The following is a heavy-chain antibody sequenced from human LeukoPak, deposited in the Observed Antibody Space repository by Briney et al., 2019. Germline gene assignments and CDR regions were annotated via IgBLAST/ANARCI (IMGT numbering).Heavy chain of an antibody. CDR1: GYSFTDYY. D-gene: IGHD4-17*01. Sequence: ASVKVSCKASGYSFTDYYMHWVRQAPGQGLEWMGWINPNSGGTNYAQKFQGRVTMTRDTSISTAYMELSRLRSDDTAVYYCARGSPATVTQTIDPWGQGTLVTVSS. CDR3: ARGSPATVTQTIDP. CDR2: INPNSGGT. V-gene: IGHV1-2*02. J-gene: IGHJ5*02.